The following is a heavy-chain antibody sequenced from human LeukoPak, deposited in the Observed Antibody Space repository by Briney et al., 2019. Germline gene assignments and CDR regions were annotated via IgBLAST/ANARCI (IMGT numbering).Heavy chain of an antibody. V-gene: IGHV3-23*01. J-gene: IGHJ4*01. D-gene: IGHD3-22*01. Sequence: PGASLRLSCAASGLTFVVYALSWVRQAPGEGLQWVSTISASGEHTYYADSVKGRFVISRDNSKNTLHLEMNSLRAEDTALYYCAKGGDVSGYSAAEHWGQGTQVFVSS. CDR3: AKGGDVSGYSAAEH. CDR2: ISASGEHT. CDR1: GLTFVVYA.